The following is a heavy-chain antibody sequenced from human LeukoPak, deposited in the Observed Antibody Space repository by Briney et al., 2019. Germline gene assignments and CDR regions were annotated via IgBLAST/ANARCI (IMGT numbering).Heavy chain of an antibody. D-gene: IGHD3-16*01. CDR3: AKNDYDYVWGSSLRGWFDP. CDR1: GGSISGYY. J-gene: IGHJ5*02. V-gene: IGHV4-59*01. CDR2: IYYSGSS. Sequence: PSETLSLTCTVSGGSISGYYWSWIRQPPGKGLEWIGYIYYSGSSNYNSSLKSRVSISVDTSKNQFSLKLSSVTAADTAVYYCAKNDYDYVWGSSLRGWFDPWGQGTLVTVSS.